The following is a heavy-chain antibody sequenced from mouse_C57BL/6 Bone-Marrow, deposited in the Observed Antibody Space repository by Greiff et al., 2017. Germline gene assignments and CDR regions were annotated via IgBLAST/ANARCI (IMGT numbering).Heavy chain of an antibody. Sequence: VQLQQSGTVLARPGASVKMSCKTSGYTFTSYWMHWVEQRPGQGLEWIGAIYPGNSDTSYNQKFKGKAKLTAVTSASTAYMELSSLTNEDSAVYYCTRPHYYGSSAWFAYWGQGTLVTVSA. CDR2: IYPGNSDT. D-gene: IGHD1-1*01. V-gene: IGHV1-5*01. CDR3: TRPHYYGSSAWFAY. J-gene: IGHJ3*01. CDR1: GYTFTSYW.